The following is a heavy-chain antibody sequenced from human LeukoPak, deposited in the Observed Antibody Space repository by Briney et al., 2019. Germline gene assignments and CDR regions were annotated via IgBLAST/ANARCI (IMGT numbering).Heavy chain of an antibody. V-gene: IGHV4-38-2*02. CDR3: ARVGIVGANYYYGMDV. D-gene: IGHD1-26*01. CDR1: GDSINSGYY. J-gene: IGHJ6*02. CDR2: MSHSGST. Sequence: PSEALSLTCTVSGDSINSGYYGGWIRQPPGKGLEWIGSMSHSGSTYYNPSLKSRVTISVDTSKNQFSLKLSSVTAADTAVYYCARVGIVGANYYYGMDVWGQGTTVTVSS.